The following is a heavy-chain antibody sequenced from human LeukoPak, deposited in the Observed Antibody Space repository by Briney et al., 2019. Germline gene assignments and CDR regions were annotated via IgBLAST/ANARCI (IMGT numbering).Heavy chain of an antibody. V-gene: IGHV1-2*02. CDR3: ARDYGSGNFDY. CDR1: GYTFTGYY. Sequence: ASVKVSCKASGYTFTGYYMHWVRQAPGQGLEWMGWINPNSGATNYAQKFQGRVTMTRDTSISTAYMELSRLRPDDTAVYYCARDYGSGNFDYWGQGTLITVSS. D-gene: IGHD3-10*01. CDR2: INPNSGAT. J-gene: IGHJ4*02.